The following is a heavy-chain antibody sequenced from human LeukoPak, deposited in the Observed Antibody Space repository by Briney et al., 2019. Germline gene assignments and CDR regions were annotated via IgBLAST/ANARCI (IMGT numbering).Heavy chain of an antibody. D-gene: IGHD4-17*01. CDR3: AKDGDYGDYVGHAFDI. CDR1: GFTFSSYG. V-gene: IGHV3-23*01. J-gene: IGHJ3*02. Sequence: GGSLRLSCAASGFTFSSYGMSWVRQAPGKGLEWVSAISGSGGSTYYADSVKGRFTISRDNSKNTLYLQMNSLRAEDTAVYYCAKDGDYGDYVGHAFDIWGQGTMVTVSS. CDR2: ISGSGGST.